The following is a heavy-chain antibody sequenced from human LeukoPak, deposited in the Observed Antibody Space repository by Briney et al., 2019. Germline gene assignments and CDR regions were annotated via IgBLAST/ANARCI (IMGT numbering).Heavy chain of an antibody. V-gene: IGHV4-34*12. CDR3: ARRNGDLDY. CDR1: GGSFSAYY. J-gene: IGHJ4*02. Sequence: SETLSLTCVVYGGSFSAYYWSWIRQPPGKGLEWIGEIFHSGSTNYNPSLKSRVTISVDTSKNQFSLKLSSVTAADTAVYYCARRNGDLDYWGQGTLVTVSS. D-gene: IGHD4-17*01. CDR2: IFHSGST.